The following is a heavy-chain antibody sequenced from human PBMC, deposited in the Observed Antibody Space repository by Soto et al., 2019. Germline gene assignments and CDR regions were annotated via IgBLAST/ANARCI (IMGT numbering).Heavy chain of an antibody. CDR3: ARDPIAAAGNYYYYGMDV. J-gene: IGHJ6*02. Sequence: QVQLVQSGAEVKKPGSSVKVSCKASGGTFSSYTISWVRQAPGQGLEWMGRIIPILGIANYAQKFQGRVTITADKSTSTAYMELSSLRSEDTAVYYCARDPIAAAGNYYYYGMDVGGQGTTVTVSS. CDR2: IIPILGIA. V-gene: IGHV1-69*08. CDR1: GGTFSSYT. D-gene: IGHD6-13*01.